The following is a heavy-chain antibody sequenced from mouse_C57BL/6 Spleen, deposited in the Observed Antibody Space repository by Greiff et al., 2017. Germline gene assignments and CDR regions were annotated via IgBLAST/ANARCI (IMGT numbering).Heavy chain of an antibody. J-gene: IGHJ2*01. D-gene: IGHD1-1*01. CDR1: GYTFTSYG. CDR2: IYPRSGNT. CDR3: ARSAVVGGNYFDY. Sequence: VQLQQSGAELARPGASVKLSCKASGYTFTSYGISWVKQRTGQGLEWIGEIYPRSGNTYYNEKLKGKATLTADKYSSTAYMELRSLTSEDSAVYFCARSAVVGGNYFDYWGQGTTLTVSS. V-gene: IGHV1-81*01.